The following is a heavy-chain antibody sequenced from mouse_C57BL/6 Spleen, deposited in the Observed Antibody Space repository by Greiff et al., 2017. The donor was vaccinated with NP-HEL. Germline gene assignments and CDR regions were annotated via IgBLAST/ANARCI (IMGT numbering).Heavy chain of an antibody. D-gene: IGHD1-1*01. CDR1: GFSLTSYG. CDR2: IWGDGST. Sequence: VQVVESGPGLVAPSQSLSITCTVSGFSLTSYGVSWVRQPPGKGLEWLGVIWGDGSTNYHSALISRLSISKDNSKSQVFLKLNSLQTDDTDSYYCAKWLDFTTVPEEAMDYWGQGTSVTVSS. V-gene: IGHV2-3*01. J-gene: IGHJ4*01. CDR3: AKWLDFTTVPEEAMDY.